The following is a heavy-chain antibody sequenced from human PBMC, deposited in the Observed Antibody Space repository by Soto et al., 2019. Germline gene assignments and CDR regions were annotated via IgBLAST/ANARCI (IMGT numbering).Heavy chain of an antibody. D-gene: IGHD2-21*01. CDR1: GFTFNTYA. CDR2: IGGGDT. J-gene: IGHJ3*01. Sequence: VGSLRLSCAASGFTFNTYAMSWVRQAPGKGLEWVAGIGGGDTHYADSVMGRFIISRDDPKSMVSLQMNSLRVEDTAVYYCAKDRQNFNSVWDPLDVWGQGTLVTVSS. CDR3: AKDRQNFNSVWDPLDV. V-gene: IGHV3-23*01.